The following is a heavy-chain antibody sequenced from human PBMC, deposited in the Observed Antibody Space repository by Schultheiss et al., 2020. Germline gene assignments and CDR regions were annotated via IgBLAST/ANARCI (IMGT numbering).Heavy chain of an antibody. CDR1: GGSFSGYY. CDR3: ARHLDYLTIGGVFDY. V-gene: IGHV4-34*01. CDR2: IYYSGST. J-gene: IGHJ4*02. Sequence: SQTLSLTCAVYGGSFSGYYWGWIRQPPGKGLEWIGSIYYSGSTNYNPSLKSRVTISVDTSKNQFSLKLSSVTAADTAVYYCARHLDYLTIGGVFDYWGQGTLVTVSS. D-gene: IGHD3-10*01.